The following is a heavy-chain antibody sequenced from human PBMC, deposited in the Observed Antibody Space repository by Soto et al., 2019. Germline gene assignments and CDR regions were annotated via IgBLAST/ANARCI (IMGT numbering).Heavy chain of an antibody. Sequence: GASVKVSCKASGYTFTSYAMLWVRQAPGQRLEWMGWINAGNGNTKYSQKFQGRVTITRDTSASTAYMELSSLRSEDTAVYYCARDDSGFSGSHYIDYFNYWGQGALVTVSS. D-gene: IGHD1-26*01. CDR2: INAGNGNT. CDR3: ARDDSGFSGSHYIDYFNY. V-gene: IGHV1-3*01. CDR1: GYTFTSYA. J-gene: IGHJ4*02.